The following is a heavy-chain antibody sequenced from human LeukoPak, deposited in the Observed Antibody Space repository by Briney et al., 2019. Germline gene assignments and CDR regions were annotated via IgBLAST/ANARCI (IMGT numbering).Heavy chain of an antibody. CDR2: IYYSGSA. J-gene: IGHJ5*02. CDR3: ARLNADFEVAP. V-gene: IGHV4-39*01. D-gene: IGHD3-3*01. CDR1: GGSVSSYY. Sequence: PSETLSLTCTVSGGSVSSYYWGWIRQPPGKGLEWIGNIYYSGSAYYNPSLKSRVTISVDTSKNQFSLKLSSVTAADTAVYYCARLNADFEVAPWGQGTLVTVSA.